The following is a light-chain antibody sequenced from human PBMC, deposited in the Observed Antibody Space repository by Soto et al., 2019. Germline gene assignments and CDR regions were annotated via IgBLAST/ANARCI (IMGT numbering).Light chain of an antibody. Sequence: QSALTQPASVSGSPGQSISVSCTGSSGDVGSYKYVSWYQQHPGKAPKLIIYEVNKRPSGVSDRFSGSKSGNTASLTISGLQAEDEADYYCSSFTISRNTVIFGGGTKLTVL. V-gene: IGLV2-14*01. J-gene: IGLJ2*01. CDR3: SSFTISRNTVI. CDR1: SGDVGSYKY. CDR2: EVN.